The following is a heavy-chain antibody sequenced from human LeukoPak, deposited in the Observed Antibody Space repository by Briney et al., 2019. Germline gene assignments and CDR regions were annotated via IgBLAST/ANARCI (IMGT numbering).Heavy chain of an antibody. Sequence: GGSLRLSCAASGFTFSSYAMSWVRQAPGKGLEWVSAISGSGGSTYYADSVKGRFTISRDNSKNTLYLQMNSLRAEDTAVYYCAKKVGGYDFWSGYHSYYYYYYMDVWGKGTTVTVSS. CDR1: GFTFSSYA. CDR2: ISGSGGST. V-gene: IGHV3-23*01. J-gene: IGHJ6*03. CDR3: AKKVGGYDFWSGYHSYYYYYYMDV. D-gene: IGHD3-3*01.